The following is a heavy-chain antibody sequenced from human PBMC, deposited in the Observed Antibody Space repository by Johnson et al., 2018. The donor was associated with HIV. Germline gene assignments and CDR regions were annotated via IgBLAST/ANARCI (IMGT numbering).Heavy chain of an antibody. CDR2: ISYDGSNK. V-gene: IGHV3-30-3*01. CDR1: GFTFSSYA. J-gene: IGHJ3*02. Sequence: VQLVESGGGVVQPGRSVRLSCAASGFTFSSYAMHWVRQAPGKGLEWVAVISYDGSNKYYADSVKGRFTISRDNSKNTLYVQMNSLRAEDTAAYYCAKGRWELLAGAFDIWGQGTTVTVSS. CDR3: AKGRWELLAGAFDI. D-gene: IGHD1-26*01.